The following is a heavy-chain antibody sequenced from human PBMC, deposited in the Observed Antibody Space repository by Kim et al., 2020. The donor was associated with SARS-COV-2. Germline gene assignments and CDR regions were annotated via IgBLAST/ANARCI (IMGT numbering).Heavy chain of an antibody. V-gene: IGHV3-21*01. CDR3: ARDYYGDYYFDY. Sequence: LSLTCAASGFTFSIYTMNWVRQAPGKGLEWVSSISSSSSYIYYADSVKGRFTISRDNAKNSLYLQMNSLRAEDTAVYYCARDYYGDYYFDYWGQGTLVTVSS. CDR1: GFTFSIYT. D-gene: IGHD4-17*01. J-gene: IGHJ4*02. CDR2: ISSSSSYI.